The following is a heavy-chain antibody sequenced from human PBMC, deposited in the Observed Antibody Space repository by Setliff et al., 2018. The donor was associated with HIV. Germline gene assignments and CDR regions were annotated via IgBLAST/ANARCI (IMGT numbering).Heavy chain of an antibody. Sequence: PSETLSLTCTVSGASVASGDSYWSWIRLPAGKGPQWIGHVHANVRTNYYPSLNSRVTISADISKNEFSLNLRSDDTAVFYCARGDDYGDFYFFDYWGQGTLVTVSS. D-gene: IGHD4-17*01. J-gene: IGHJ4*02. CDR1: GASVASGDSY. V-gene: IGHV4-61*10. CDR3: ARGDDYGDFYFFDY. CDR2: VHANVRT.